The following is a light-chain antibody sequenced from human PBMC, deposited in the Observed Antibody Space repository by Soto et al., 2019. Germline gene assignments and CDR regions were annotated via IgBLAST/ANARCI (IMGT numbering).Light chain of an antibody. CDR3: EQYDKSIT. V-gene: IGKV3-20*01. CDR1: QSVSSSY. J-gene: IGKJ4*01. CDR2: GAS. Sequence: EIVLTQSPGTLSLSPVERATLSCRASQSVSSSYLAWYQQKTGQAPRLLIDGASSRATGIPDRFSGSGSGTDFTLTINRLEPEDFAVYYCEQYDKSITFGGGTKVDIK.